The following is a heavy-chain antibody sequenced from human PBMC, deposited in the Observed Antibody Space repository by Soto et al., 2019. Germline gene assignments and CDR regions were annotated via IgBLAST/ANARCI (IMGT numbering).Heavy chain of an antibody. D-gene: IGHD2-15*01. J-gene: IGHJ4*02. Sequence: QVQLQESGPGLVKPSETLSLTCTVSGGSISSYYWSWIRQPPGKGLEWIGYIYYSGSTNYNPSLRSRVTISVDTTKNQFSMKRSSVTAADTAVYYCATSSGGTHYFDYWGQGTLVTVSS. CDR1: GGSISSYY. CDR3: ATSSGGTHYFDY. V-gene: IGHV4-59*01. CDR2: IYYSGST.